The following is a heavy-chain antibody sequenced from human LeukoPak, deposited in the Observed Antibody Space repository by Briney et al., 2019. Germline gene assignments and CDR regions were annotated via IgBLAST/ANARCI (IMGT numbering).Heavy chain of an antibody. CDR2: IYYSGST. Sequence: SETHSHSCTVSGGSISSYYWGWIRQPPGKRLEWIGHIYYSGSTNYNPSLKSRVTISVDTSKNQFSLKLSSVTAADTAVYYCASRSSIWSGYQDTLYYFDSWGQGTLVTVSS. V-gene: IGHV4-59*01. D-gene: IGHD3-3*01. CDR1: GGSISSYY. CDR3: ASRSSIWSGYQDTLYYFDS. J-gene: IGHJ4*02.